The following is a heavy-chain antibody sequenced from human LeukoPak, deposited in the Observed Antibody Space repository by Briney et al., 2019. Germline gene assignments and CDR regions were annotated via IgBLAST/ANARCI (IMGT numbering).Heavy chain of an antibody. V-gene: IGHV3-21*01. CDR2: ISSSSSYI. CDR3: ARDRTASDY. J-gene: IGHJ4*02. CDR1: DFTFNTYW. D-gene: IGHD4-17*01. Sequence: GSLRLSCVASDFTFNTYWMSWVRQAPGKGLEWVSSISSSSSYIYYADSVKGRFTISRDNAKNSLYLQMNSLRAEDTAVYYCARDRTASDYWGQGTLVTVSS.